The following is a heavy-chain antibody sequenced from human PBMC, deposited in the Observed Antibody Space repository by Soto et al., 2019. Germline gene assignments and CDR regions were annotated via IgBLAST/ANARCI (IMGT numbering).Heavy chain of an antibody. CDR2: IYHSGST. V-gene: IGHV4-30-2*01. J-gene: IGHJ4*02. D-gene: IGHD2-15*01. Sequence: SWVRQMPGKGLEWIGYIYHSGSTYYNPSLKSRVTISVDRSKNQFSLKLSSVTAADTAVYYCARGQVVAAQHWGQGTLVTVSS. CDR3: ARGQVVAAQH.